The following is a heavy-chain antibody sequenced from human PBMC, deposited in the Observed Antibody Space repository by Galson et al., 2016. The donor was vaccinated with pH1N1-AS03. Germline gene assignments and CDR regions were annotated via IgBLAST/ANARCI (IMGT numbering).Heavy chain of an antibody. Sequence: SETLSLTCGVIGGSFSNYYWSWIRQPPGKVLEWIGDINHSGGTNYNESLQSRLTMSVDTSKNQFSLKVSSVTAADTAVYYCARDFRPSGSSRSQEYYFDYWGQGILVTVSS. CDR1: GGSFSNYY. CDR3: ARDFRPSGSSRSQEYYFDY. V-gene: IGHV4-34*10. J-gene: IGHJ4*02. D-gene: IGHD6-13*01. CDR2: INHSGGT.